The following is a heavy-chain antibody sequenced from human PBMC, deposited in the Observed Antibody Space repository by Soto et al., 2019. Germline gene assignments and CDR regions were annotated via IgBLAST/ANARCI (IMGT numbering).Heavy chain of an antibody. CDR3: ARGFGLYSSGWPHGMDV. D-gene: IGHD6-19*01. Sequence: QVQLVQSGAEVKKPGASVKVSCKASGYTFTSYGISWVRQAPGQGLEWMGWISAYNGNTNYAQKLQGRVTMTTDTSTSTAYVELRSLRSDDTAVYYCARGFGLYSSGWPHGMDVWGQGTTVTVSS. CDR1: GYTFTSYG. CDR2: ISAYNGNT. J-gene: IGHJ6*02. V-gene: IGHV1-18*01.